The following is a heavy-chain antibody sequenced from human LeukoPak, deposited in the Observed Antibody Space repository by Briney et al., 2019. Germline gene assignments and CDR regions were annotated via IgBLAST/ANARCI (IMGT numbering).Heavy chain of an antibody. CDR3: ARAPTTVTRKPSYYYYYYMDV. CDR2: IIPIFATA. J-gene: IGHJ6*03. Sequence: SVKVSCKASGGTFSSYAISWVRQAPGQGLEWMGGIIPIFATANYAQKFQGRVTITADESTSTAYMELSSLRSEDTAVYYCARAPTTVTRKPSYYYYYYMDVWGKGTTVTVSS. D-gene: IGHD4-11*01. V-gene: IGHV1-69*13. CDR1: GGTFSSYA.